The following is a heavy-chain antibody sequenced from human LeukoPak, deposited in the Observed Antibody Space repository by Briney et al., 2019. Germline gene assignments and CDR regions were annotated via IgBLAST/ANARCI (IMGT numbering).Heavy chain of an antibody. CDR3: ATVGDYIWGSYNDY. J-gene: IGHJ4*02. CDR1: GVSISSNTFS. CDR2: IYYTGST. Sequence: SGALSLTCNGSGVSISSNTFSWGWIRQPPGEGLEWIGNIYYTGSTYYNPSLTSRVTISIDTSRNQFSLHLSSVTAADTAVYYCATVGDYIWGSYNDYWGQGTLVTVSS. D-gene: IGHD3-16*01. V-gene: IGHV4-39*07.